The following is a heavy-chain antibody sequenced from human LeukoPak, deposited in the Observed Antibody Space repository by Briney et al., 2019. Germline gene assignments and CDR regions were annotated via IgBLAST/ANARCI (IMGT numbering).Heavy chain of an antibody. V-gene: IGHV1-2*02. J-gene: IGHJ3*02. Sequence: GASVKVSCKASGYTFTGYYMHWVRQAPGQGLEWMGWINPNSGGTNYAQKFQGRVTMTRDASISTAYMELSRLRSDDTAVYYCAREKLELRAFDIWGQGTMVTVSS. CDR2: INPNSGGT. CDR3: AREKLELRAFDI. CDR1: GYTFTGYY. D-gene: IGHD1-7*01.